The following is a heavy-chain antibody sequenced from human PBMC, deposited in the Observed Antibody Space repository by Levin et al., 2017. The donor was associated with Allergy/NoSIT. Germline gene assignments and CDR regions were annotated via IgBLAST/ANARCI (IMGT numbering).Heavy chain of an antibody. V-gene: IGHV3-7*01. CDR1: GFTFSSYW. D-gene: IGHD3-22*01. Sequence: GESLKISCAASGFTFSSYWMSWVRQAPGKGLEWVANIKQDGSEKYYVDSVKGRFTISRDNAKNSLYLQMNSLRAEDTAVYYCARDKAEGYDSSGYYYVNHDAFDIWGQGTMVTVSS. J-gene: IGHJ3*02. CDR2: IKQDGSEK. CDR3: ARDKAEGYDSSGYYYVNHDAFDI.